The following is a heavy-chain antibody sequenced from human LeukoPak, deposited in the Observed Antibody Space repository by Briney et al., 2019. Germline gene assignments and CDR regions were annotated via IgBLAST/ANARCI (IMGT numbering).Heavy chain of an antibody. CDR2: ISSSSSYI. CDR1: EFTFSSYA. D-gene: IGHD3-22*01. V-gene: IGHV3-21*01. Sequence: GGSLRLSCAASEFTFSSYAMSWVRQAPGKGLEWVSSISSSSSYIYYADSVKGRFTISRDNAKNSLYLQMNSLRAEDTAVYYCASGGDYYYDSSGYHFDYWGQGTLVTVSS. CDR3: ASGGDYYYDSSGYHFDY. J-gene: IGHJ4*02.